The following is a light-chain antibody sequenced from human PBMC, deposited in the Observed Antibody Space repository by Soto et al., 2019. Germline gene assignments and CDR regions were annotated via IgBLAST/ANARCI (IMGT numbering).Light chain of an antibody. CDR1: SSDVGGYNY. CDR2: EVS. V-gene: IGLV2-14*01. Sequence: ALTQPPSASGSPGQSITISCTGTSSDVGGYNYVSWYQQHPGKAPKLMIYEVSNRPSGVSNRFSGSKSGNTASLTISGLQAEDEADYYCSSYTSSLYVFGTGTKVTVL. J-gene: IGLJ1*01. CDR3: SSYTSSLYV.